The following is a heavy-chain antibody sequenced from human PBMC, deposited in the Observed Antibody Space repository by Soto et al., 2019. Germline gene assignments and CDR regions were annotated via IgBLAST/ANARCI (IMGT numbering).Heavy chain of an antibody. V-gene: IGHV3-21*01. CDR3: ARDGIAVTAGFDY. D-gene: IGHD6-19*01. J-gene: IGHJ4*02. Sequence: GGSLRLSCAASGFTFSSYSMNWVRQAPGKGLEWVSSISSSSSYIYYADSVKGRFTISRDNAKNSLYLQMNSLRAEDTAVYYCARDGIAVTAGFDYWGQGTLVTVSS. CDR2: ISSSSSYI. CDR1: GFTFSSYS.